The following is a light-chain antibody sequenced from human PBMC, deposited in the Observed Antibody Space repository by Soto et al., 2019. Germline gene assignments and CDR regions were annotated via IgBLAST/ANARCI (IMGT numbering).Light chain of an antibody. V-gene: IGKV3-20*01. CDR2: GAS. J-gene: IGKJ1*01. Sequence: EIVLTQSPGTLSLSPGERATLSCRASQSVSSSYLAWYQQKPGQAPRLLIYGASSRATGIPDRFSGSGSGTDFTLTISRLEPEDFDEYYCQQYGSSPQTFGQGTQVEIK. CDR3: QQYGSSPQT. CDR1: QSVSSSY.